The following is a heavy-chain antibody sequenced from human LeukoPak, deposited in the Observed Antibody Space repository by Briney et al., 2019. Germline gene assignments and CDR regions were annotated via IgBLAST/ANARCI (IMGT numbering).Heavy chain of an antibody. CDR2: INPNSGGT. D-gene: IGHD2-21*02. V-gene: IGHV1-2*02. Sequence: ASVKVSCKASGYTFTDYYMQWVRQAPGQRLEWMGWINPNSGGTYYAQKFQGRVTLTRDTSITTAYMALSRLRSDDTAVYYCVREIRAISVTADWGQGTLVTVSS. CDR1: GYTFTDYY. CDR3: VREIRAISVTAD. J-gene: IGHJ4*02.